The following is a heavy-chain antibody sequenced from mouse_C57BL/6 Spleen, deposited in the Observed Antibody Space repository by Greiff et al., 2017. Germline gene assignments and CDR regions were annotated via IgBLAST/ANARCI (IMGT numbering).Heavy chain of an antibody. D-gene: IGHD2-4*01. CDR1: GYTFTSYW. Sequence: QVQLQQPGAELVRPGSSVKLSCKASGYTFTSYWMDWVKQRPGQGLEWIGNIYPSDSETHYNQKFKDKATLTVDKSSSTAYMQLSSLTSEDSAVYYCARYDSRGAWFAYWGQGTLVTVSA. CDR3: ARYDSRGAWFAY. V-gene: IGHV1-61*01. CDR2: IYPSDSET. J-gene: IGHJ3*01.